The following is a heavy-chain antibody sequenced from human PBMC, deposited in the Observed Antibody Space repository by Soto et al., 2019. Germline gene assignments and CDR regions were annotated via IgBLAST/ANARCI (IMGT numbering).Heavy chain of an antibody. CDR2: INAGNGNT. CDR3: ARDKRDLRFLEWSYYFDY. D-gene: IGHD3-3*01. Sequence: ASVKVSCKASGCTFTSYAMHWVRQAPGQRLEWMGWINAGNGNTKYSQKFQGRVTITRDTSASTAYMELSSLRSEDTAVYYCARDKRDLRFLEWSYYFDYWGQGTLVTVSS. J-gene: IGHJ4*02. V-gene: IGHV1-3*01. CDR1: GCTFTSYA.